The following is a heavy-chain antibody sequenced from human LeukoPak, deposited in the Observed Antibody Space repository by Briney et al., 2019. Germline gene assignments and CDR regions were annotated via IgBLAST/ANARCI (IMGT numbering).Heavy chain of an antibody. J-gene: IGHJ4*02. Sequence: PSETLSLTCTVSGGSIRSSYYYWGWIRQPPGKGLEWIGEINHSGSTNYNPSLKSRVTISVDTSKNQFSLKLSSVTAADTAVYYCATLLRGSDNLDYWGQGTLVTVSS. CDR2: INHSGST. D-gene: IGHD2-15*01. V-gene: IGHV4-39*07. CDR3: ATLLRGSDNLDY. CDR1: GGSIRSSYYY.